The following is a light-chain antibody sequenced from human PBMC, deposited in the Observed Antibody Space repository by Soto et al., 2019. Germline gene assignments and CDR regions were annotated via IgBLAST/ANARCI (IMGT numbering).Light chain of an antibody. CDR2: ATS. V-gene: IGKV1-6*01. CDR1: QDIGDD. CDR3: LQDYNYPRT. Sequence: AVQMTQSPASLSASVGDSVTITCRASQDIGDDLGWYQQRPGKAPKLLIYATSNLQSGVPSRFSGNGSGADFTLTISSLQPEDLATYYCLQDYNYPRTFGQGTKVEIK. J-gene: IGKJ1*01.